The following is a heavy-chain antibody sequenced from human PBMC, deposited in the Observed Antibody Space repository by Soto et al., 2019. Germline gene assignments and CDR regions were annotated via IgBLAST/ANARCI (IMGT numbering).Heavy chain of an antibody. V-gene: IGHV3-21*01. J-gene: IGHJ6*02. CDR2: ISSSSSYI. CDR1: GFTFSSYS. CDR3: ARDLVFGEFLYYYGMDV. D-gene: IGHD3-10*02. Sequence: GGSLRLSCAASGFTFSSYSMNWVRQAPGKGLEWVSSISSSSSYIYYADSVKGRFTISRDNAKNSPYLQMNSLRAEDTAVYYCARDLVFGEFLYYYGMDVWGQGTTVTVSS.